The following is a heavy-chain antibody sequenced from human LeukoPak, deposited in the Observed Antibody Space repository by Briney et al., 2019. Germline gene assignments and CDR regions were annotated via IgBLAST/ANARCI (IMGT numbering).Heavy chain of an antibody. V-gene: IGHV3-21*01. CDR2: ISSSSYI. CDR3: ARVYDFWSGEHRSYYMDV. Sequence: GALRLSCAASGFTFSSYSMNWVRQAPGKGLEWVSSISSSSYIYYADSVKGRFTISRDNAKNSLYLQMNSLRAEDTAVYYCARVYDFWSGEHRSYYMDVWGKGTTVTVSS. J-gene: IGHJ6*03. D-gene: IGHD3-3*01. CDR1: GFTFSSYS.